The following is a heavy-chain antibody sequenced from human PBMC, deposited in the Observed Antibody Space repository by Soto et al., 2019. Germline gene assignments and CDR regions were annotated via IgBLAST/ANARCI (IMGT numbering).Heavy chain of an antibody. D-gene: IGHD5-18*01. V-gene: IGHV1-18*01. CDR2: ISAYNGNT. J-gene: IGHJ4*02. CDR1: GYSFTTYG. CDR3: ETSGGYSYGYYDY. Sequence: QVQLVQSGAEVKKPGASVKVSCKASGYSFTTYGISWVRQATGQGLEWMGWISAYNGNTNYAQKHQGRVTMTTDTSARTAYMEMRSLRSDDTAVYFCETSGGYSYGYYDYWGQGTLVTVSS.